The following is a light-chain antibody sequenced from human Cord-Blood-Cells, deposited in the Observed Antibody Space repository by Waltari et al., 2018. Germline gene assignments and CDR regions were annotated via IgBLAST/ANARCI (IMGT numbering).Light chain of an antibody. CDR1: QDISNY. J-gene: IGKJ4*01. CDR3: QQYDNLVT. Sequence: DIQMPQSPYSLSASVGDRVNITCQASQDISNYLNWYQQKPGKVPKLLIYDASNLETGVPSRFSGSGSGTDFTFTISSLQPEDIATYYCQQYDNLVTFGGGTKVEIK. V-gene: IGKV1-33*01. CDR2: DAS.